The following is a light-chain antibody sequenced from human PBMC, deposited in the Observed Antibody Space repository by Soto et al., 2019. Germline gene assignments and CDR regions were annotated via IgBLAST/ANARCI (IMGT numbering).Light chain of an antibody. J-gene: IGKJ4*01. CDR1: QDISNY. V-gene: IGKV1-33*01. Sequence: DIQMTQSPSSLSASVGDRVTITCQASQDISNYLNWYQQKPGKAPKLLIYDASNLETGVPSRFSGSGSGTDFTSTISSLQPEDIATYYCQQYDNLPFFGGGTKVEIK. CDR2: DAS. CDR3: QQYDNLPF.